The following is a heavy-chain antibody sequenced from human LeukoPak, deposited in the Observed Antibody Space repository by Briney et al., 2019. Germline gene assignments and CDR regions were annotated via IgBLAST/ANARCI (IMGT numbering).Heavy chain of an antibody. J-gene: IGHJ4*02. CDR3: ARAAAGTPALDY. Sequence: ASVKVSCKASGYTFTGYYMHWVRQAPGQGLEWVGWINPNSGGTNYAQKFQGRVTMTRDTSISTAYMELSRLRSDDTAVYYCARAAAGTPALDYWGQGTLVTVSS. V-gene: IGHV1-2*02. D-gene: IGHD6-13*01. CDR1: GYTFTGYY. CDR2: INPNSGGT.